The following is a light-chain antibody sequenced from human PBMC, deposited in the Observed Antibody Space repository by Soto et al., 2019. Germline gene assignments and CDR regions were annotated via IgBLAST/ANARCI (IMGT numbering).Light chain of an antibody. Sequence: EIVMTQSPATLSVSPGERATLSCRASQSVSSNLAWYQQKPGQAPRLLIYGASTRATGIPARFSGSGSGTEFTLNISSLQYEDFAVYYCQQYNNWLLYTFGQGTKLEIK. J-gene: IGKJ2*01. V-gene: IGKV3-15*01. CDR1: QSVSSN. CDR2: GAS. CDR3: QQYNNWLLYT.